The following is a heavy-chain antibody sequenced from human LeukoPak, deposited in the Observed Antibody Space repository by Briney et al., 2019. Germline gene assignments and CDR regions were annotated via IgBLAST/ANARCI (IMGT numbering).Heavy chain of an antibody. Sequence: SETLSLTCTVSGGSISSSSYYWGWIRQPPGKGLEWIVSIYYSGSTYYNPSLKSRVTISIDTSKNQFSLRLSSVTAADTAVYYCARHVRGIAAASPLFWFDPWGQGTLVTVSS. CDR2: IYYSGST. CDR3: ARHVRGIAAASPLFWFDP. D-gene: IGHD6-13*01. V-gene: IGHV4-39*01. CDR1: GGSISSSSYY. J-gene: IGHJ5*02.